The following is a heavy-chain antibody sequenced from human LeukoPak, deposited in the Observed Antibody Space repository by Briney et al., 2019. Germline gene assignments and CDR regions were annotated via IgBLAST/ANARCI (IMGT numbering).Heavy chain of an antibody. D-gene: IGHD3-10*01. Sequence: GGSLRLSCAASGFTFSSHAMSWVRQAPGKGLEWVANIKQDGSEKYYVDSVKGRFTISRDNAKNSLYLQMNSLRAEDTAVYYCARAYYYGSGSSLNPFDYWGQGTLVTVSS. CDR3: ARAYYYGSGSSLNPFDY. CDR1: GFTFSSHA. CDR2: IKQDGSEK. J-gene: IGHJ4*02. V-gene: IGHV3-7*01.